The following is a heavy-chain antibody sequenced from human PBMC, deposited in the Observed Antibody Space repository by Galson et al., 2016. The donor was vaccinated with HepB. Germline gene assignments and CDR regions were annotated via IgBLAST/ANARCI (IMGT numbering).Heavy chain of an antibody. CDR3: ARRSGVAATDYYYYYMDV. CDR2: IDPSDSYT. Sequence: QSGAEVKKPGESLRISCKGSGYSFTNYWITWVRQMPGKGLEWMGTIDPSDSYTNYSPSFQGHVTISADKSSSTSYPQWSSLKASDTAMYYCARRSGVAATDYYYYYMDVWGKGTTVTVSS. J-gene: IGHJ6*03. D-gene: IGHD2-15*01. V-gene: IGHV5-10-1*01. CDR1: GYSFTNYW.